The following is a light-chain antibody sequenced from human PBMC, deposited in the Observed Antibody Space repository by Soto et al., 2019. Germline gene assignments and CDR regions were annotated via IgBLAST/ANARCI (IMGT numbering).Light chain of an antibody. V-gene: IGLV1-44*01. CDR2: SNN. J-gene: IGLJ2*01. CDR3: AAWDDRLNGRV. Sequence: QSVLTQPPSASGTPGQRVTISCSGSSSNIGSNTVNWYQQLPGTAPKLLIYSNNQRPSGVPDRFSGSKSGPSAYLAISGLQSEDEDDYYCAAWDDRLNGRVFGGGTKLNVL. CDR1: SSNIGSNT.